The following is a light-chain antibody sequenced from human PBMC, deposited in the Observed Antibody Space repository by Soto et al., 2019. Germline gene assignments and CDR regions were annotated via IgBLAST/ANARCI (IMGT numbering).Light chain of an antibody. V-gene: IGLV2-14*03. Sequence: QSVLTQPASVSGSPGQSIAISCTGTGSDVGGFNYVSWYQQHPGKAPKFMIYDVSSRPSGVSDRFSGSKSGNTASLTISGLQAEDEADYYCASYTTSRTYVFGTGTKVTVL. CDR3: ASYTTSRTYV. CDR1: GSDVGGFNY. J-gene: IGLJ1*01. CDR2: DVS.